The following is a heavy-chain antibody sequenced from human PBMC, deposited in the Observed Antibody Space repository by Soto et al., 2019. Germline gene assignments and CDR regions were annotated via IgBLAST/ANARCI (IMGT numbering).Heavy chain of an antibody. CDR1: GGSISSSSYY. CDR2: IYYSGST. V-gene: IGHV4-39*01. CDR3: ARHWGGYSSSFDAFDI. J-gene: IGHJ3*02. Sequence: QLQLQESGPGLVKPSETLSLTCTVSGGSISSSSYYWGWIRQPPGKGLEWIGSIYYSGSTYYNPSLKSRVTISVDTSKNQFSLKLSSVTAADTAVYYCARHWGGYSSSFDAFDIWGQGTMVTVSS. D-gene: IGHD6-13*01.